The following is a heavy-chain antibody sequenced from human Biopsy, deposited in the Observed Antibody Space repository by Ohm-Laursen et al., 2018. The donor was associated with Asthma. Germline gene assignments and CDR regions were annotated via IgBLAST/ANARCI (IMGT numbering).Heavy chain of an antibody. CDR2: ISKDASTQ. CDR3: VRDGTDDAFDI. D-gene: IGHD1-1*01. J-gene: IGHJ3*02. V-gene: IGHV3-30*01. CDR1: GFSSSNFA. Sequence: SLRLSCSAPGFSSSNFAIHWVRQAPGKGLEWVGVISKDASTQDYADSVKGRFTMARDNSKNTLDLQMNSLREEDTAVYYCVRDGTDDAFDIWGKGTVVSVSS.